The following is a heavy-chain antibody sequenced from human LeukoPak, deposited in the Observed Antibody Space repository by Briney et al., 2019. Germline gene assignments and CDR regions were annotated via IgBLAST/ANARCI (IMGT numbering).Heavy chain of an antibody. Sequence: GASVKVSCKASGYTFTSYDINWVRQATGQGLEWMGWMNPNSGNTGYAQKFQGRVTMTRNTSISTAYMELSSLRSEDTAVYYCARGGYDGSGSYYYYYYYYTDVWGKGTTVTVSS. V-gene: IGHV1-8*01. CDR1: GYTFTSYD. CDR3: ARGGYDGSGSYYYYYYYYTDV. CDR2: MNPNSGNT. D-gene: IGHD3-10*01. J-gene: IGHJ6*03.